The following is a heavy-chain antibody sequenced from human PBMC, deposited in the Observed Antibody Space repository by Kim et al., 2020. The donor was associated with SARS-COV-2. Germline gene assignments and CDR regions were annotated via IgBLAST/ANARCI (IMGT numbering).Heavy chain of an antibody. J-gene: IGHJ5*02. CDR3: ARSYYDIFTGHNWFDP. CDR2: VYYSGTS. D-gene: IGHD3-9*01. Sequence: SETLSLTCTVSGGSISSSYYYWGWIRQPPGKGLDWIGTVYYSGTSYYNPSLKSRGTISVDTSENQFSLRLTSVTAADTAVYYCARSYYDIFTGHNWFDP. CDR1: GGSISSSYYY. V-gene: IGHV4-39*01.